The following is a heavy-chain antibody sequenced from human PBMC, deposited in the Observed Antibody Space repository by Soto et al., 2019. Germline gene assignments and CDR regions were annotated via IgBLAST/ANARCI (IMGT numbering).Heavy chain of an antibody. J-gene: IGHJ4*01. V-gene: IGHV3-64*01. Sequence: EVQLVESGGGLVQPGGSLRLSCAASGFTVSDYAMHWVRQAPGKGLEYVSTISSTGPSTDYANSVRGRFTISRENSMNRLYLQMGSLRAKDMAVYYCARSSKCDHVDYWGHRALVTLSS. D-gene: IGHD6-6*01. CDR1: GFTVSDYA. CDR3: ARSSKCDHVDY. CDR2: ISSTGPST.